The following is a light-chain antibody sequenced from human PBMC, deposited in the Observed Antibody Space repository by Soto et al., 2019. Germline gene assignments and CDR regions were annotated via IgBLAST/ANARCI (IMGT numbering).Light chain of an antibody. CDR3: CSYAGFYTLV. J-gene: IGLJ3*02. V-gene: IGLV1-40*01. CDR2: GNN. CDR1: SSNIGAGYD. Sequence: QSVLTQPPSVSGAPGQRVTISCIGSSSNIGAGYDAQWYQQLPGTAPKPLIYGNNNRPSGVPDRFSGSKSGTSASLAITGLQAEDESEYYCCSYAGFYTLVFGGGTKLTVL.